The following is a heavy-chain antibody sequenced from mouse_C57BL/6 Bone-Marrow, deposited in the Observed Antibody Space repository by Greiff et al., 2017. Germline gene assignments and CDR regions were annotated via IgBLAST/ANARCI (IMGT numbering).Heavy chain of an antibody. CDR3: AKNYGSSYYFDY. CDR1: GYAFTNYL. CDR2: INPGSGGT. V-gene: IGHV1-54*01. Sequence: QVQLQQSGAELVRPGTSVKVSCKASGYAFTNYLIEWVKQRPGQGLEWIGVINPGSGGTNYNEKFKGKATLTAATSSSTAYMQLSSLTSEDSAVYFCAKNYGSSYYFDYWGQGTTLTVSS. J-gene: IGHJ2*01. D-gene: IGHD1-1*01.